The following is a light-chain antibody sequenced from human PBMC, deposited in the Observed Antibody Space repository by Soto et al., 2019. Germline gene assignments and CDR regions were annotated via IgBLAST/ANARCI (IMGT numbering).Light chain of an antibody. CDR3: QQYKSDSRT. V-gene: IGKV1-27*01. CDR2: AIS. J-gene: IGKJ1*01. CDR1: QDISSY. Sequence: DIQMTQSPSSLPASVGDRVTITCRASQDISSYLAWYQQKPGKVPKVLIYAISTLQSGVPSRFSGSGSGTDFTLTISSLQPEDVATYYCQQYKSDSRTFGQGTKVDIK.